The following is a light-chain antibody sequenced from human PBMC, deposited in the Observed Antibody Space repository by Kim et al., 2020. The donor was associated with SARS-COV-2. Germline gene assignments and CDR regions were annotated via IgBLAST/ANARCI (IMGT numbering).Light chain of an antibody. CDR1: NIGSKS. V-gene: IGLV3-21*03. CDR3: QVWDSSSDHPDVV. Sequence: GKTARITCGGNNIGSKSVHWYQQKPGQAPVLVVYDDSDRPSGITERFSGSNSGNTATLTISRVEAGDEADYYCQVWDSSSDHPDVVFGGGTQLTVL. J-gene: IGLJ2*01. CDR2: DDS.